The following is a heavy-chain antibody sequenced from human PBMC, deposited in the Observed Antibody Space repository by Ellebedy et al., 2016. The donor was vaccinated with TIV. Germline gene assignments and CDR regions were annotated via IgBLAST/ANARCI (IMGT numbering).Heavy chain of an antibody. D-gene: IGHD3-16*01. CDR3: AKVRQGDSWARGFDH. V-gene: IGHV3-23*01. Sequence: GESLKISCAASGFTFSSYSMNWVRQAPGKGLEWVSAISGSGGSTYYADSVKGRFTISRDNSKHTLFLQMNSLTAEDTAVYYCAKVRQGDSWARGFDHWGQGTLVTVSS. J-gene: IGHJ4*02. CDR2: ISGSGGST. CDR1: GFTFSSYS.